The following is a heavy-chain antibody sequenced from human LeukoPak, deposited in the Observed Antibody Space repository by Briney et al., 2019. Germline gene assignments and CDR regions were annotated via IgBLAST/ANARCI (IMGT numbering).Heavy chain of an antibody. CDR2: ISYDGSNK. Sequence: GRSLRLSCAASGFTFSSYGMHWVRQAPGKGLEWVAVISYDGSNKYYADSVKGRFTISRDNSKNTLYLQMNSLRAEDTAVYYCARGGLAFGVVRAFDIWGQGTMVTVSS. V-gene: IGHV3-30*03. CDR1: GFTFSSYG. D-gene: IGHD3-3*01. CDR3: ARGGLAFGVVRAFDI. J-gene: IGHJ3*02.